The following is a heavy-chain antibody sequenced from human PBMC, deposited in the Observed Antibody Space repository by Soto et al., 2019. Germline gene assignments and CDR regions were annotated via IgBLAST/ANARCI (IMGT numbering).Heavy chain of an antibody. CDR2: ITGSGSSI. Sequence: DVQLLESWGGLVQPGGSLTLSCVASGFSFNTYAMIWVRQAPGKGQEWVSGITGSGSSIQYTASVKGRFTISRDNSKNTVYLQMDYVRAEDNAMYYCAKDDVSVDGLWLVSAWGKGTPVTVS. J-gene: IGHJ5*02. CDR3: AKDDVSVDGLWLVSA. D-gene: IGHD5-12*01. CDR1: GFSFNTYA. V-gene: IGHV3-23*01.